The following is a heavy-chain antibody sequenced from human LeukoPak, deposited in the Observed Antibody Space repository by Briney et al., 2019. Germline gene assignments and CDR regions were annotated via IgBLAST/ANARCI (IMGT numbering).Heavy chain of an antibody. V-gene: IGHV3-33*08. CDR1: GFIFGRHG. CDR2: IFYDGSNK. J-gene: IGHJ5*02. CDR3: ARGANEHAAGLDP. Sequence: PLRLSCVATGFIFGRHGRHWVRQAPAKGLAGVAFIFYDGSNKFYEDSVKGRFTIYRDNPKNTVYLEMNSLRDEDTAVYYCARGANEHAAGLDPWGQGTLVIVSS. D-gene: IGHD4/OR15-4a*01.